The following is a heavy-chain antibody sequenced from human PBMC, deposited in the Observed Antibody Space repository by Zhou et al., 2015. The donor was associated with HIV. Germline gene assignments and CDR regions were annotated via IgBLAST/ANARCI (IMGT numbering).Heavy chain of an antibody. D-gene: IGHD5-24*01. CDR2: ISAYNGNT. CDR3: YASRDGHKDY. Sequence: QVLLVQSGAEVKKPGASVKVSCKASGYTFTNYGFSWVRQAPGQGLEWMGWISAYNGNTNYAQKLQDRVTMTTDTSTSTAYMELSSLTSEDTAVYFCYASRDGHKDYWGQGTLVTVSS. J-gene: IGHJ4*02. V-gene: IGHV1-18*01. CDR1: GYTFTNYG.